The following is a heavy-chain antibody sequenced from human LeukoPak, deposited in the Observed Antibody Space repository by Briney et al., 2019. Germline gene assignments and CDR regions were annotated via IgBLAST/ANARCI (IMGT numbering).Heavy chain of an antibody. J-gene: IGHJ4*02. D-gene: IGHD6-13*01. CDR1: GGTFSSYA. CDR2: IIPIFGTA. V-gene: IGHV1-69*05. CDR3: AREYSSRQTIRRYDY. Sequence: ASVKVSCKASGGTFSSYAISWVRQAPGQGLEWMGGIIPIFGTANYAQKFQGRVTITTDESTSTAYMELSSLRSEDTAVYYCAREYSSRQTIRRYDYWGQGTLVTVSS.